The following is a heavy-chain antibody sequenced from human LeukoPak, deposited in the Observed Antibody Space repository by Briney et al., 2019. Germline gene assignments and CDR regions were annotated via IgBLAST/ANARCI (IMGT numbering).Heavy chain of an antibody. D-gene: IGHD1-7*01. CDR3: ARDRDWNSGFDY. CDR1: GFTFSSYE. V-gene: IGHV3-48*03. CDR2: ISSSGSTI. Sequence: GGSLRLSCAASGFTFSSYEMNWVRQAPGKGLEWVSYISSSGSTIYYADSVKGRFTISRDNAKNSLYLQMNSLRAEDTAVYYCARDRDWNSGFDYWGQGTLVTVSS. J-gene: IGHJ4*02.